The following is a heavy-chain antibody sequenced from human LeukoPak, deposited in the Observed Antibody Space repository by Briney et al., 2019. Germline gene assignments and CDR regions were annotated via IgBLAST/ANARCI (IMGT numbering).Heavy chain of an antibody. CDR3: ASHRGSANAARDFDY. D-gene: IGHD6-6*01. Sequence: SETLSLTCAVYGGSFSGYYWSWIRQPPGKGLEWIGEINHSGSTNYNPSLKSRVTISVDTSKNQFSLKLSSVTAADTAVYYCASHRGSANAARDFDYWGQGTLVTVS. CDR1: GGSFSGYY. J-gene: IGHJ4*02. V-gene: IGHV4-34*01. CDR2: INHSGST.